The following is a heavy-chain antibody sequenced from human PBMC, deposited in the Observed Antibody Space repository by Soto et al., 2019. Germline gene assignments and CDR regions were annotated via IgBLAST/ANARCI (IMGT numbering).Heavy chain of an antibody. CDR3: VSLVERSDIAFDI. V-gene: IGHV3-74*01. J-gene: IGHJ3*02. CDR1: GFTFRRYW. D-gene: IGHD6-6*01. Sequence: GGSLRLSCAASGFTFRRYWMHWVRQASGKGLMWVSRINLDGSSTSYADSVKGRFTISRDNAKNTLYLQMNSLRPEDTAVYYCVSLVERSDIAFDIWGQGTMVTVSS. CDR2: INLDGSST.